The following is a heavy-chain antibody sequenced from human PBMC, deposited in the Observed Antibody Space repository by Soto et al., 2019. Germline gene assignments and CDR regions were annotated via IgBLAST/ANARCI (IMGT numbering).Heavy chain of an antibody. V-gene: IGHV3-23*01. CDR3: ARVHSSSLDY. Sequence: EVQLLESGGGLVQPGGSLRLSCAASGFTFSSYAMSWVRQAPGKGLEWVSAISGSGGSTYYADSVKGRFTISRDNSNNTLYLQMNSLTAEDTAVYYCARVHSSSLDYWGQGTPVTVSS. D-gene: IGHD6-13*01. CDR2: ISGSGGST. J-gene: IGHJ4*01. CDR1: GFTFSSYA.